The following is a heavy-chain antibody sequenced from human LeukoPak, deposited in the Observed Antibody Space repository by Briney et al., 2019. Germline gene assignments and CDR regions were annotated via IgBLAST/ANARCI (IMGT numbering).Heavy chain of an antibody. Sequence: ASVKVSCKASGFTXTSSAVQWVRQARGQRLEWIGWIVVGSGNTNYAQKFQERVTITRDMSTSTAYMELSSLRSEDTAVYYCAAGAYYYDSSGYYYHDYWGQGTLVTVSS. J-gene: IGHJ4*02. CDR1: GFTXTSSA. D-gene: IGHD3-22*01. CDR2: IVVGSGNT. V-gene: IGHV1-58*01. CDR3: AAGAYYYDSSGYYYHDY.